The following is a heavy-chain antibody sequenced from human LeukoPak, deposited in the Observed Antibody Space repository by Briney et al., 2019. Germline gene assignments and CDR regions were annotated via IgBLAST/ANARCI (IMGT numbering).Heavy chain of an antibody. J-gene: IGHJ4*02. CDR3: AKVGITAAATRNPDFDY. Sequence: GGSLRLSCAASGFTFSSYGMHWVRQAPGKGLEWVAVISYDGSNKYYADSVKGRFTISRDNSKNTLYLQMNSLRAEDTAVYYCAKVGITAAATRNPDFDYWGQGTPVTVSS. D-gene: IGHD2-15*01. V-gene: IGHV3-30*18. CDR1: GFTFSSYG. CDR2: ISYDGSNK.